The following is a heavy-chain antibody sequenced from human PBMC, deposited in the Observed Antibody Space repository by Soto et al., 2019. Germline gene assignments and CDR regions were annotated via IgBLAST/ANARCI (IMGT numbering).Heavy chain of an antibody. J-gene: IGHJ6*02. D-gene: IGHD2-2*01. CDR2: IYPGDSDT. V-gene: IGHV5-51*01. Sequence: GESLKISCKGSGYSLTSYWIGWVRQMPGKGLEWMGIIYPGDSDTRYSPSFQGQVTISADKSISTAYLQWSSLKASDTAMYYCARHCSSTSCPLGMDVWGQGTTVTVSS. CDR1: GYSLTSYW. CDR3: ARHCSSTSCPLGMDV.